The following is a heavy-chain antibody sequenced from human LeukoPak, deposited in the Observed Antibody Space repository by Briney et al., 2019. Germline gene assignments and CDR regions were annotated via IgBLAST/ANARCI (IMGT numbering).Heavy chain of an antibody. J-gene: IGHJ6*03. CDR3: ARTYYYYYMDV. V-gene: IGHV4-39*01. CDR2: IYYSGST. CDR1: GGSISSSSYY. Sequence: SETLSLTCTVSGGSISSSSYYWGWIRQPPGKGLEWIGSIYYSGSTYYNPSLKSRVTISVDTSKNQFSLKLSSVTAADTAVYYCARTYYYYYMDVWGKGTTVTISS.